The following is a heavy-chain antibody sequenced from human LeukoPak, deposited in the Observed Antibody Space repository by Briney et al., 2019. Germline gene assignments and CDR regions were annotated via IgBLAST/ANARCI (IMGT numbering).Heavy chain of an antibody. CDR2: ISSGGSTI. V-gene: IGHV3-48*03. CDR3: ARRKADDY. Sequence: PGGSLRLSCAASGFTFSSYDMNWVRQAPGKGLEWVSYISSGGSTIYYADSVKGRFTISRDNAKSSLYLQMNSLRVEDTAVYYCARRKADDYWGQGTLVTVSS. D-gene: IGHD2-15*01. CDR1: GFTFSSYD. J-gene: IGHJ4*02.